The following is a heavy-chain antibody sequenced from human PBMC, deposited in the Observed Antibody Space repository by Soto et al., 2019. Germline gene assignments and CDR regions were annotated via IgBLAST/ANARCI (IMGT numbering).Heavy chain of an antibody. CDR2: IWYDGSNK. CDR1: GFTFSSYG. CDR3: AREGTNYYDSFLYSYYAMDV. V-gene: IGHV3-33*01. D-gene: IGHD3-22*01. J-gene: IGHJ6*02. Sequence: GGSLILSCAASGFTFSSYGMHWVRQAPGKGLEWVAVIWYDGSNKYYADSVKGRFTISRDNSKNTLYLQMNSLRAEDTAVYYCAREGTNYYDSFLYSYYAMDVRGQGTTVTVSS.